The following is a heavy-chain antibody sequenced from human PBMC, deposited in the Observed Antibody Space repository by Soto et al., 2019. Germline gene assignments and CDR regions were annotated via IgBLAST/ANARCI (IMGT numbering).Heavy chain of an antibody. J-gene: IGHJ4*02. D-gene: IGHD3-16*02. CDR2: IIPILGIA. CDR1: GGTFSSYT. CDR3: AREFEAVITFGGVIVSIDYFDY. Sequence: GASVKVSCKASGGTFSSYTISWVRQAPGQGLEWMGRIIPILGIANYAQKFQGRVTITADKSTSTAYMELSSLRSEDTAVYYCAREFEAVITFGGVIVSIDYFDYWGQGTLVTVSS. V-gene: IGHV1-69*02.